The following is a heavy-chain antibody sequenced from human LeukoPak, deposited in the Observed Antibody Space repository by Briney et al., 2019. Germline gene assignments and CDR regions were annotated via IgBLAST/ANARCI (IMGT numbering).Heavy chain of an antibody. D-gene: IGHD4-23*01. V-gene: IGHV4-59*01. J-gene: IGHJ4*02. CDR2: IFSSGST. CDR3: ARGEYGVNSGFWGLFDH. Sequence: SETLSLTCTVSGGSISSYYWSWIRQPPGKGLEWIRYIFSSGSTNYNPSLKSRVTISVDTSKNQFSLKLTSVTAADTAVYYCARGEYGVNSGFWGLFDHWGQGTLVTVSS. CDR1: GGSISSYY.